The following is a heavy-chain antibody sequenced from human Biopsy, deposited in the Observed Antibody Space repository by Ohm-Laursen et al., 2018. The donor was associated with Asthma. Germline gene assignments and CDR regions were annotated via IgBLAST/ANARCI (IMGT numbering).Heavy chain of an antibody. J-gene: IGHJ4*02. CDR3: AKRRGYSDLTDFDH. V-gene: IGHV3-30*18. CDR1: GFVFRSHA. D-gene: IGHD3-3*01. CDR2: VSYDGGVA. Sequence: SLRLSCAAFGFVFRSHAMHWVRQAPGKGLEWVAVVSYDGGVAHYADSMKGRFTISRDNAKSTLYLQMNRLRADDTAVYYCAKRRGYSDLTDFDHWGQGTLVTVSS.